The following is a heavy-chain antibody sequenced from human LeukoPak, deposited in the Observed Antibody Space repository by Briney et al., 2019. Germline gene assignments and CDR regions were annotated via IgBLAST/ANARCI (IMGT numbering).Heavy chain of an antibody. V-gene: IGHV4-34*01. CDR2: INHSGST. Sequence: PSETLSLTCAVYGVPFSGYYWSWIRQPPGKGLEWIGEINHSGSTNYNPSLKSRVTISVDTSKNQFSLKLSSVTAADTAVYYCARGRGAVAGTGYWGQGTLVTVSS. CDR3: ARGRGAVAGTGY. D-gene: IGHD6-19*01. CDR1: GVPFSGYY. J-gene: IGHJ4*02.